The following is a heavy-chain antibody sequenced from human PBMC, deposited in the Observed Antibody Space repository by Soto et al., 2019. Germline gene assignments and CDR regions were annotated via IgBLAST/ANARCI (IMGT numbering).Heavy chain of an antibody. Sequence: ASVKVSCKASGYTFTSYYMHWVRQAPGQGLEWMGIINPSGGSTSYAQKFQGRVTMTRDTSTSTVYMELSSLRSEDTAVYYCARGDCGGDCKDYYGIDVWGQGTTVTVSS. V-gene: IGHV1-46*01. CDR1: GYTFTSYY. J-gene: IGHJ6*02. CDR2: INPSGGST. D-gene: IGHD2-21*02. CDR3: ARGDCGGDCKDYYGIDV.